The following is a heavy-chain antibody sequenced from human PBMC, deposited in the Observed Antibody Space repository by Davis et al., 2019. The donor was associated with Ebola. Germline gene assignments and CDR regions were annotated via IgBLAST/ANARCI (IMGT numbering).Heavy chain of an antibody. CDR1: GFTLLDYS. V-gene: IGHV3-9*01. D-gene: IGHD4-11*01. CDR2: ISWNSGTI. J-gene: IGHJ5*02. Sequence: SLKISCAASGFTLLDYSMHWVRQAPGKGLEWVSGISWNSGTIAYADSVKGRFTISRDNSKNTLYLQMNSLRAEDTAVYYCAKGTTPDPWGQGTLVTVSS. CDR3: AKGTTPDP.